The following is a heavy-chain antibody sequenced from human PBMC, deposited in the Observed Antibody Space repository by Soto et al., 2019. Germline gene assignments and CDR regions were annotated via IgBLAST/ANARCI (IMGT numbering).Heavy chain of an antibody. D-gene: IGHD3-3*01. V-gene: IGHV3-33*01. CDR1: GFTFSSYG. J-gene: IGHJ4*02. CDR3: ARERKSGYFDY. CDR2: IWYDGSNK. Sequence: QVQLVESGGGVVQPGRSLRLSCAASGFTFSSYGMHWVRQAPGKGLEWVAVIWYDGSNKYYADSVKGRFTISRDNSKNTLYLQMNSLRAEATAVYYCARERKSGYFDYWGQGTLVTVSS.